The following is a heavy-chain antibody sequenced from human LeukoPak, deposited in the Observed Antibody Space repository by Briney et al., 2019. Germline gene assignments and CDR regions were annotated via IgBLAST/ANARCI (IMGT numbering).Heavy chain of an antibody. CDR1: EFAVRSYH. CDR3: ARTVGGYNYPWFDP. CDR2: IDSGGST. Sequence: GGSLRLSCAASEFAVRSYHMSWVRQAPGKGLEWVAVIDSGGSTDYADSVKGRFTISRDTSKNTLYLQMNTLRGEDTAVYYCARTVGGYNYPWFDPWGQGTLVTVSS. D-gene: IGHD5-24*01. J-gene: IGHJ5*02. V-gene: IGHV3-53*01.